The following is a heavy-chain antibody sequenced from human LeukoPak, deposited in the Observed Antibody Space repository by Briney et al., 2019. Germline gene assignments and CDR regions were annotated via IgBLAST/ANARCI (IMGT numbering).Heavy chain of an antibody. D-gene: IGHD6-6*01. Sequence: PGRSLRLSCAASGFTFSNYWISSVSHDPGKGLEWLANIKQDGSENYYVESVKGRFNMDRDNAKNSLYLQMNSLRAEDTAVYFCAKALQAEYSPATPLLEHDFGSWGQGILVTVSS. CDR3: AKALQAEYSPATPLLEHDFGS. V-gene: IGHV3-7*03. CDR1: GFTFSNYW. CDR2: IKQDGSEN. J-gene: IGHJ4*02.